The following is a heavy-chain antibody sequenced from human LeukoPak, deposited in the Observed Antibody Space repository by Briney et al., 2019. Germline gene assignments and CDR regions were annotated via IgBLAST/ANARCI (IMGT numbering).Heavy chain of an antibody. V-gene: IGHV3-11*04. CDR1: GFTFSDYY. Sequence: PGGSLKLSCAASGFTFSDYYMSWVRQAPGKGLEWVSYISRSGSTTYYAHPVQGRFTISRDNAKNTPYLQMNSLRAEDTAVYCCAREGMAYYDIVTGDVSPPHFDYWGPGAMVTVS. D-gene: IGHD3-9*01. CDR3: AREGMAYYDIVTGDVSPPHFDY. J-gene: IGHJ4*02. CDR2: ISRSGSTT.